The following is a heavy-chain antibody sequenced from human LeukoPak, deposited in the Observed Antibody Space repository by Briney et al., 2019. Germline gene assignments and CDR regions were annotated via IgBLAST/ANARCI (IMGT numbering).Heavy chain of an antibody. V-gene: IGHV1-2*02. CDR1: RYTFTGYS. CDR3: VRVYMRGYGITNYFYF. CDR2: INPNRGAK. J-gene: IGHJ4*02. Sequence: SVKVSCKASRYTFTGYSIHAVRQAHGQGLECMGWINPNRGAKNYAPAFRGRVTMNRDTSLRQAYVELNNLHSDQTDVYYCVRVYMRGYGITNYFYFWGEGTLVSVSS. D-gene: IGHD3-10*01.